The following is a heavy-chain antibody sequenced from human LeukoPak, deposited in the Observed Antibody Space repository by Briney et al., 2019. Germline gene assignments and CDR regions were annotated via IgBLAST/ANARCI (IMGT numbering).Heavy chain of an antibody. V-gene: IGHV1-24*01. CDR3: ATLDSYDSSGYPNWFDP. Sequence: ASVKVSCKVSGYTLTELSMHWVRQAPGKGLEWMGGFDPEDGETIYAQKFQGRVTMTEGTSTDTAYMELSSLRSEDTAVYYCATLDSYDSSGYPNWFDPWGQGTLVTVSS. D-gene: IGHD3-22*01. CDR2: FDPEDGET. CDR1: GYTLTELS. J-gene: IGHJ5*02.